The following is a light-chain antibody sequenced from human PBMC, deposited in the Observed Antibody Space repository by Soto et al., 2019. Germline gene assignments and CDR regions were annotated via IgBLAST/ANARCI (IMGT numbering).Light chain of an antibody. J-gene: IGLJ2*01. CDR2: DVS. CDR3: SSYTTSSTVI. CDR1: SNDIGGYSY. V-gene: IGLV2-14*03. Sequence: QSALTQPASVSGSPGQSITISCTGTSNDIGGYSYVSWYQQHPGKAPQLLIYDVSNRPSGVSDRFSGSKSGNTASLTISGGQAEDEADYYCSSYTTSSTVIFGGGTQLTVL.